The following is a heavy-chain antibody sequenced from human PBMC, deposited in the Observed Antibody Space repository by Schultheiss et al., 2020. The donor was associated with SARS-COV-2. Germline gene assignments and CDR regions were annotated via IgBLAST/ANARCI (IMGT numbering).Heavy chain of an antibody. CDR1: GFTFDDYA. Sequence: GGSLRLSCAASGFTFDDYAMHWVRQAPGKGLEWVSAISGSGGSTYYADSVKGRFTISRDNSKNTLYLQMNSLRAEDTAVYYCAKMRHIVVVTAILDYWGQGTLVTVSS. V-gene: IGHV3-23*01. J-gene: IGHJ4*02. D-gene: IGHD2-21*02. CDR3: AKMRHIVVVTAILDY. CDR2: ISGSGGST.